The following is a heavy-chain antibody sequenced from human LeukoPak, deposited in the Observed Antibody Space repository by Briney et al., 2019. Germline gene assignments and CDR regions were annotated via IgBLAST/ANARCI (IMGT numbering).Heavy chain of an antibody. Sequence: GGSLRLSCEASGITFSSYAMDWVRQAPGKGLEWVSGIVGSGMSTYYRDSVKGRFTISRDNSKNTLYLQMNSLRAEDTAVYYCAKDQPPYYGDHYFDYWGQGTLVTVSS. CDR1: GITFSSYA. V-gene: IGHV3-23*01. D-gene: IGHD4-17*01. CDR2: IVGSGMST. CDR3: AKDQPPYYGDHYFDY. J-gene: IGHJ4*02.